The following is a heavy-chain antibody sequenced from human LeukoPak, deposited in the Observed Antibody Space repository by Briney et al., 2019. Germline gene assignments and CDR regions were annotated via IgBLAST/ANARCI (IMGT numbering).Heavy chain of an antibody. Sequence: PGGSLRLSCAASGFSFSSYGMHWVRQAPGKGLEWVAVIWYDGSNKYYAGSVKGRFTISRDSSKNTLYLQMNSLRGEDTAVYYCAKDLLAYCGGDCYSMAFDYWGQGTLVTVSS. CDR1: GFSFSSYG. J-gene: IGHJ4*02. V-gene: IGHV3-33*06. CDR3: AKDLLAYCGGDCYSMAFDY. D-gene: IGHD2-21*02. CDR2: IWYDGSNK.